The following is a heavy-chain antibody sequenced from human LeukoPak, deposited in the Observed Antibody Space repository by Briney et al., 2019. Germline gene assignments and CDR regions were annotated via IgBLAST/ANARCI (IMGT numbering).Heavy chain of an antibody. J-gene: IGHJ4*02. CDR2: ISYDGSKK. V-gene: IGHV3-30*18. D-gene: IGHD3-10*01. CDR1: GFTFSSYG. Sequence: PGGSLRLSCAASGFTFSSYGMHWLRQAPGKGLEWVADISYDGSKKYYADSVKGRFTISRDNSKNTLYLQMNSLRAEDTAVYYCVKVPWFEELFPLDYWGQGTLVTVSS. CDR3: VKVPWFEELFPLDY.